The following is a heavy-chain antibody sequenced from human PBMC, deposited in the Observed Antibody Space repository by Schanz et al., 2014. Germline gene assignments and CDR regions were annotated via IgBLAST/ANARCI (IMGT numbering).Heavy chain of an antibody. D-gene: IGHD6-25*01. CDR2: ISGRDGST. CDR1: GFNFSDYA. Sequence: EVQLAESGGGLVQPGGSLRLSCAASGFNFSDYAMTWVRQAPGMGLEWVSAISGRDGSTYYADSVRGRFTISRDNSKTTVYLQMNSLRAEDTAVYYCAKVRYSSGWRGDYFDDWGQGTLVTVAS. CDR3: AKVRYSSGWRGDYFDD. V-gene: IGHV3-23*04. J-gene: IGHJ4*02.